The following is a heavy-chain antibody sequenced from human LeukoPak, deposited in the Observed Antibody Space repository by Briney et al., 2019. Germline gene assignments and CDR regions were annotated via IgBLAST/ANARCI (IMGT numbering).Heavy chain of an antibody. V-gene: IGHV3-74*01. J-gene: IGHJ4*02. D-gene: IGHD1-14*01. CDR3: ARDTGSYNFDY. Sequence: GGSLRLSCAASGFTFSSYWMHWVRQAPGKGLVWVSRINSDGSSTSYADSVKGRITISRDNAKNTLYPQMSTLRAEDTGVYYCARDTGSYNFDYWGQGTLVTVSS. CDR1: GFTFSSYW. CDR2: INSDGSST.